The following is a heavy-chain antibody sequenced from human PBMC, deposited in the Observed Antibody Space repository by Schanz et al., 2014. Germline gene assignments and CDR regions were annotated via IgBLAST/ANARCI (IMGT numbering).Heavy chain of an antibody. CDR2: ISSRSSHI. Sequence: EVQLAESGGGLVQPGGSLRLSCSASGFTFSIYAMHWVRQAPGKGLEWVSSISSRSSHIYYADSVKGRFTVSRDNAKNSLFLQMNSLRAEDTAVYYCLAPDYGMDVWGQGTTVTVSS. CDR3: LAPDYGMDV. CDR1: GFTFSIYA. V-gene: IGHV3-21*01. J-gene: IGHJ6*02.